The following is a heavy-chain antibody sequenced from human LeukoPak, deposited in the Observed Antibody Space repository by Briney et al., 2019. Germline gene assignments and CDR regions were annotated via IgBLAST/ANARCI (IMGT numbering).Heavy chain of an antibody. Sequence: ASVKVSCKASGGTFSSYAISWVRQAPGQGLEWMGIINPSGGSTSYAQKFQGRVTMTRDTFTSTVYMELSSLRSEDTAVYYCARGLEAAGATDYWGQGTLVTVSS. CDR2: INPSGGST. CDR3: ARGLEAAGATDY. D-gene: IGHD1-26*01. J-gene: IGHJ4*02. CDR1: GGTFSSYA. V-gene: IGHV1-46*01.